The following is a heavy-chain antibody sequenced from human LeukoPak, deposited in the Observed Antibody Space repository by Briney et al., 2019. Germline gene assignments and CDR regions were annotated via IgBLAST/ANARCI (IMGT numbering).Heavy chain of an antibody. CDR3: ARDRGVDYCSGGSCSHYYYYMDV. CDR2: FHPEDGET. D-gene: IGHD2-15*01. J-gene: IGHJ6*03. V-gene: IGHV1-24*01. CDR1: GYTVTELS. Sequence: GASVKVSCKVSGYTVTELSMHWVRQSPGKGLEWMGGFHPEDGETIYAQKFQGRVTMTRDTSISTAYMELSRLRSDDTAVYYCARDRGVDYCSGGSCSHYYYYMDVWGKGTTVTISS.